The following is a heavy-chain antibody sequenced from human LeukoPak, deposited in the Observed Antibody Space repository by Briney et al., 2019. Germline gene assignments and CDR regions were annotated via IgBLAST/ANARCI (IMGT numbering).Heavy chain of an antibody. CDR1: GFTFSSYA. CDR2: ISGSGGST. J-gene: IGHJ4*02. V-gene: IGHV3-23*01. CDR3: AKAAGDSSGSAGYFDY. D-gene: IGHD3-22*01. Sequence: GGSLRLSCAAPGFTFSSYAMSWVRQAPGKGLEWVSAISGSGGSTYYADSVKGRFTISRDNSKNTLYLQMNSLRAEDTAVYYCAKAAGDSSGSAGYFDYWGQGTLVTVSS.